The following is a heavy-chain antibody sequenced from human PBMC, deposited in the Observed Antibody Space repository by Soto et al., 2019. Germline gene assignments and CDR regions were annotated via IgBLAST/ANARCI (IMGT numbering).Heavy chain of an antibody. V-gene: IGHV1-46*01. CDR3: ARVYCSGGSCYGIDY. CDR2: INPSGGST. Sequence: ASVKVSCKASGYTFTTYYMHWVRQAPGQGLEWMGIINPSGGSTSYAQKFQGRVTMTRDTSTSTVYMELSSLRSEDTAVYYCARVYCSGGSCYGIDYWGQGALVTVSS. CDR1: GYTFTTYY. D-gene: IGHD2-15*01. J-gene: IGHJ4*02.